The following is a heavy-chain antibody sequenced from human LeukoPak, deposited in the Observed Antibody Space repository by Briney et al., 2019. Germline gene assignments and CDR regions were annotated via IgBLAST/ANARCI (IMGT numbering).Heavy chain of an antibody. CDR2: IIPILGIA. V-gene: IGHV1-69*04. J-gene: IGHJ4*02. Sequence: SVKVSCKASGDTFSSYAISWVRQATGQGLEWMGRIIPILGIANYAQKFQVRVTITADKSTSTAYMELSSLRSEDTAVYYCTPVRYSGRPGHFGWGQGTLVTVSS. CDR1: GDTFSSYA. CDR3: TPVRYSGRPGHFG. D-gene: IGHD1-26*01.